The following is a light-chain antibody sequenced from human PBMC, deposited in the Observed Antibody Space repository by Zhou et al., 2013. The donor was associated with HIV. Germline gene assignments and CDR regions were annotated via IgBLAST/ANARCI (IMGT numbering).Light chain of an antibody. CDR1: QSVSSSY. J-gene: IGKJ1*01. CDR2: GAS. V-gene: IGKV3-20*01. CDR3: QQYGSSRAT. Sequence: EIVLTQSPDTLSLSPGERATLSCRASQSVSSSYLAWYQQKPGQAPRLLIYGASSRATGIPDRFSGSGSGTDFTLTISRLEPEDFAVYYCQQYGSSRATFGQGTKVEIK.